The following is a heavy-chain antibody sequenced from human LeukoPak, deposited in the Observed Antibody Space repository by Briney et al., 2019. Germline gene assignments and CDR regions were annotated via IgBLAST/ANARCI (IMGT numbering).Heavy chain of an antibody. Sequence: SETLSLTCTVSGGSMSSYYWGWIRQPPGKGVEWIGSIYYSGSTYYNQSLKSRGTIYVETYKKQFSLKLRSVTAADTAVYYCARAAVIAVAGTGAFDIWGQGTMVTVSS. J-gene: IGHJ3*02. D-gene: IGHD6-19*01. CDR3: ARAAVIAVAGTGAFDI. V-gene: IGHV4-39*01. CDR2: IYYSGST. CDR1: GGSMSSYY.